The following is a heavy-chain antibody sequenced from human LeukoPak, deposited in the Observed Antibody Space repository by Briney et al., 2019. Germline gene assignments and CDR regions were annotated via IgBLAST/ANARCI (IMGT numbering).Heavy chain of an antibody. V-gene: IGHV1-8*01. CDR1: GYTFTSCD. CDR3: ARVNDYSRGWGFDY. J-gene: IGHJ4*02. D-gene: IGHD6-19*01. CDR2: MNPNSGNT. Sequence: ASVKVSCKASGYTFTSCDINLVRQATGQGLEWMGWMNPNSGNTGYAQKFQGRVTMTRNTSISTAYMELSSLRSEDTAVYYCARVNDYSRGWGFDYWGQGTLVTVSS.